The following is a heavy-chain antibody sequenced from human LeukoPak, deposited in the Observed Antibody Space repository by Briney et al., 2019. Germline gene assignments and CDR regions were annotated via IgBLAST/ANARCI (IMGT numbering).Heavy chain of an antibody. J-gene: IGHJ4*02. CDR2: ISSSSSTI. D-gene: IGHD3-22*01. Sequence: GGSLRLSCAASGFTFSSYSMNWVRQARGKGLEWVSYISSSSSTIYYADSVKVRFTISRDNAKNSLYLQMNSLRAEDTAVYYCARRTGWLFDYWGQETLVTVSS. V-gene: IGHV3-48*01. CDR1: GFTFSSYS. CDR3: ARRTGWLFDY.